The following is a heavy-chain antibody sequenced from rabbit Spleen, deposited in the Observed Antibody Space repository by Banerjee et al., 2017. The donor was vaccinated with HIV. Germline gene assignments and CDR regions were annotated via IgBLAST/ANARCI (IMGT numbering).Heavy chain of an antibody. J-gene: IGHJ4*01. V-gene: IGHV1S45*01. D-gene: IGHD1-1*01. Sequence: QQQLVESGGGLVKPGASLTLTCKASGFSFSNKAVMCWVRQAPGKGLQWIACINAVTGKAVYATWAKGRFTFSKTSSTTVTLQMTSLTATDTATYFCARDSAGVIGWNFNLWGPGTLVTVS. CDR1: GFSFSNKAV. CDR2: INAVTGKA. CDR3: ARDSAGVIGWNFNL.